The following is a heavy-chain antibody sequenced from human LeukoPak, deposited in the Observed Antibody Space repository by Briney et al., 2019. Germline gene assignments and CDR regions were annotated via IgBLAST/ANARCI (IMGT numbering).Heavy chain of an antibody. J-gene: IGHJ5*02. CDR1: GGSISSYY. Sequence: SEALSLTCTVSGGSISSYYWSWIRQPPGKGLEWIGRIYTSGSTNYNPSLKSRVTMSVDTSKNQFSLKLSSVTAADTAVYYCAREGSIAAVWFDPWGQGTLVTVSS. CDR2: IYTSGST. CDR3: AREGSIAAVWFDP. V-gene: IGHV4-4*07. D-gene: IGHD6-13*01.